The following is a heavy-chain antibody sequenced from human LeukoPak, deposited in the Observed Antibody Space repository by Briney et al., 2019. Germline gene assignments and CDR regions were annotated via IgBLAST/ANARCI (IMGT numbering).Heavy chain of an antibody. CDR2: INHSGSA. J-gene: IGHJ5*02. CDR1: GGSFSGYY. V-gene: IGHV4-34*01. D-gene: IGHD5-24*01. CDR3: ARRVGRWLPPSHWFDP. Sequence: SETLSLTCAVYGGSFSGYYWSWIRQPPGKGLEWIGEINHSGSANYNPSLKSRVTISVDTSKNQFSLKLSSVTAADTAVYYCARRVGRWLPPSHWFDPWGQGTLVTVSS.